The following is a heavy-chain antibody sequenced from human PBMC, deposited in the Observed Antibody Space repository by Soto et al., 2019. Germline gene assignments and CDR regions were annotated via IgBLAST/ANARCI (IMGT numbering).Heavy chain of an antibody. CDR2: ISSSSSTI. CDR1: GFTFSSYS. D-gene: IGHD1-1*01. J-gene: IGHJ3*02. V-gene: IGHV3-48*02. CDR3: ARDRNVRWNDAFDT. Sequence: GGSLRLSCAASGFTFSSYSMNWVRQAPGKGLEWVSYISSSSSTIYYADSVKGRFTISRDNAKNSLYLQMNSLRDEDTAVYYCARDRNVRWNDAFDTWGQGTMGTVSS.